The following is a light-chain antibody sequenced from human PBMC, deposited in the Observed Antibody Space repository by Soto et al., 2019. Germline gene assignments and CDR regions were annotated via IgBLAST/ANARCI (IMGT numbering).Light chain of an antibody. V-gene: IGKV3-15*01. CDR1: QSINSN. CDR3: QHYYDWPYS. J-gene: IGKJ2*01. CDR2: GAS. Sequence: EVVMTQSPATLPVSPGRRVTLSCRASQSINSNLAWFQQKPGQAPRLLIYGASSRATGIPARFSGSGSGTEFPLTISSLQSEDFAVYFCQHYYDWPYSFGQGTKLEMK.